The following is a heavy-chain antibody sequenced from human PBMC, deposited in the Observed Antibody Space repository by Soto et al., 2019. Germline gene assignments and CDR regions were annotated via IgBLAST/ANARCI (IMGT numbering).Heavy chain of an antibody. Sequence: ASVKVSCKASGGTFSSYAISWVRQAPGQGLEWMGGIIPIFGTANYAQKFQGRVTITADESTSTAYMELSSLRSEDTAVYYCARDRSEWEPTAGPFDYWGQGTLVTVSS. V-gene: IGHV1-69*13. D-gene: IGHD1-26*01. CDR3: ARDRSEWEPTAGPFDY. CDR2: IIPIFGTA. CDR1: GGTFSSYA. J-gene: IGHJ4*02.